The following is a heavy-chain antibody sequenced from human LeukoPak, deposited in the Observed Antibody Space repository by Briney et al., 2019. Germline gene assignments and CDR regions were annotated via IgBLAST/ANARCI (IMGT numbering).Heavy chain of an antibody. CDR3: ARFIPYYYSMDV. CDR2: IYYSGST. D-gene: IGHD3-16*01. J-gene: IGHJ6*03. V-gene: IGHV4-39*01. CDR1: GGSISSSSYY. Sequence: SETLSLTCTVSGGSISSSSYYWGWIRQAPGQGLEWIGSIYYSGSTYYNPSLKSRVTISVDTSKNQFSLKLSSVTAADTAVYYCARFIPYYYSMDVWGKGTTVTVSS.